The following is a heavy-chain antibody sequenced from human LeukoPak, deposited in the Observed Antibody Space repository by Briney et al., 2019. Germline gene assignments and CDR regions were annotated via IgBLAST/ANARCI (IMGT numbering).Heavy chain of an antibody. CDR3: ACASGGQDAFDI. CDR1: GFIFSTYG. CDR2: ISHDGGNR. D-gene: IGHD3-10*01. V-gene: IGHV3-30*03. J-gene: IGHJ3*02. Sequence: PGGSLRLSCAASGFIFSTYGMHWVRQAPGKGLEWVAAISHDGGNRVYADSVKGRFTISRDNSKNALYVQMNSLRGEDTAVYFCACASGGQDAFDIWGQGTMVTVSS.